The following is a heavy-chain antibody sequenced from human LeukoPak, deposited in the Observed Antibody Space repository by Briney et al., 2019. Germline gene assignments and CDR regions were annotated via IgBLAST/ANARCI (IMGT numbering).Heavy chain of an antibody. Sequence: GGSLRPSCAASGFTFDDYAMHWVRQAPGKGLEWVSGISWNSGSIGYADSVKGRFTISRDNAKNSLYLQMNSLRAEDTALYYCAKDALDGYDYYYGMDVWGQGTTVTVSS. J-gene: IGHJ6*02. CDR1: GFTFDDYA. V-gene: IGHV3-9*01. CDR2: ISWNSGSI. CDR3: AKDALDGYDYYYGMDV. D-gene: IGHD5-24*01.